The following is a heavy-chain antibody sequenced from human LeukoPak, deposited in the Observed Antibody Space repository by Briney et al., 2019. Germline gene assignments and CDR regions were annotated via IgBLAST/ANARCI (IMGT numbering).Heavy chain of an antibody. CDR3: ARGIWYYDFWSGYRKSQYYFDY. CDR1: GGSFSGYY. D-gene: IGHD3-3*01. CDR2: INHSGST. V-gene: IGHV4-34*01. Sequence: SETLSLTCAVYGGSFSGYYWSWIRQPPGKGLEWIGEINHSGSTNYNPSLKSRVTISVDTSKNQFSLKLSSVTAADTAVYYCARGIWYYDFWSGYRKSQYYFDYWGQGTLVTVSS. J-gene: IGHJ4*02.